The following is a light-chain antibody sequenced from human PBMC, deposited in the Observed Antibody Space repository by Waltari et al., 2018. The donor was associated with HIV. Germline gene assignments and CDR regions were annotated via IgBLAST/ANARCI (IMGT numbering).Light chain of an antibody. Sequence: QSVLTQPPSVSGAPGQRVTISCTGSSSNIGAGYDVHWYQQVPGRAPKLLIFGNSNRPSGVPDRFSGSKSATSASLAITGLQAEDEADYYCQSYDSSLTVVIFGGGTKLTVL. CDR3: QSYDSSLTVVI. CDR1: SSNIGAGYD. V-gene: IGLV1-40*01. CDR2: GNS. J-gene: IGLJ2*01.